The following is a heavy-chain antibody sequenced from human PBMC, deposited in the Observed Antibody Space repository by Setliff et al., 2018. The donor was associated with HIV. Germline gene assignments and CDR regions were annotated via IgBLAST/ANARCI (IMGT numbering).Heavy chain of an antibody. D-gene: IGHD6-13*01. Sequence: SETLSLTCNVSGGSFIGSSFQSTWIRQAPGRGLEWIADIAYSGTTMYTNYNPSLKSRVTISVDTSQNQFSLKLTSVTAADTGVYFCARSVDFGGSWIQDYYYMDVWGKGTTVTVSS. CDR2: IAYSGTT. V-gene: IGHV4-39*01. CDR3: ARSVDFGGSWIQDYYYMDV. J-gene: IGHJ6*03. CDR1: GGSFIGSSFQ.